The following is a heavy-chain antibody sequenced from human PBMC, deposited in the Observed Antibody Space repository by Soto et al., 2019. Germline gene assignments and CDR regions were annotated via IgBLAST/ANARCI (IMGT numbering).Heavy chain of an antibody. CDR3: ARQTTYSSSWFDY. CDR1: GGSISNYY. CDR2: IYTSGST. Sequence: PSETLSLTCTVSGGSISNYYWTWIRQPAGKGLEWIGRIYTSGSTTYNPSLKSRLTMSVDTSKNQFSPKLSSVTAADTALYYCARQTTYSSSWFDYWGHGTLVTVSS. D-gene: IGHD6-13*01. J-gene: IGHJ5*01. V-gene: IGHV4-4*07.